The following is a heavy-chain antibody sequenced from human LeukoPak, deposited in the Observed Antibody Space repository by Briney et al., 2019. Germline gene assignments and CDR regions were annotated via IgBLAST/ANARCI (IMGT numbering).Heavy chain of an antibody. D-gene: IGHD5-12*01. CDR1: GFTFSSYA. V-gene: IGHV3-33*01. J-gene: IGHJ4*02. Sequence: GGSLRPSCAASGFTFSSYAMHWVRQAPGKGLEWVAVIWYDGSNKFYGDSVKGRFTISRDNSKNTLYLQMSSLRAEDTAVYYCASYSGYGPFDYWGQGTLVTVSS. CDR3: ASYSGYGPFDY. CDR2: IWYDGSNK.